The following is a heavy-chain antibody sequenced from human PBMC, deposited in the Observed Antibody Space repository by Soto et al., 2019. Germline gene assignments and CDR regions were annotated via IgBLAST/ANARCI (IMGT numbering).Heavy chain of an antibody. J-gene: IGHJ4*02. D-gene: IGHD5-12*01. CDR3: AKDSATDDY. CDR1: GFTFSSYG. V-gene: IGHV3-30*18. CDR2: ISYDGSNK. Sequence: QVQLVESGGGVVQPGRSLRLSCAASGFTFSSYGMHWVRQAPGKGLEWVAVISYDGSNKYYADSVKGRFTISRDNSKNTLDLQMNSLRAEDTAVYYCAKDSATDDYWGQGTLVTVSS.